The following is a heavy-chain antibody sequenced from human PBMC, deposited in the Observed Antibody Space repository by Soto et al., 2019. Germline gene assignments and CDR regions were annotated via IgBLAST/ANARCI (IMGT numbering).Heavy chain of an antibody. D-gene: IGHD2-15*01. CDR2: INHSGST. CDR1: GGSISSNNW. Sequence: SETLSLTCAVSGGSISSNNWWTWVRQPPGKGLEWIGEINHSGSTNYNPSLKSRVTISVDTSKNQFSLKLSSVTAADTAVYYCARQSLDCSGGSCYTYYFDYWGQGTLVTVS. V-gene: IGHV4-4*02. J-gene: IGHJ4*02. CDR3: ARQSLDCSGGSCYTYYFDY.